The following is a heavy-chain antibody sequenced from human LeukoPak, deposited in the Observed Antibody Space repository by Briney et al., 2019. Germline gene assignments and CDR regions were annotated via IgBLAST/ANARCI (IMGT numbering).Heavy chain of an antibody. CDR2: ISGGGSST. D-gene: IGHD2-2*01. Sequence: PGGSLRLSCAASGFTFSTYAMSWVRQAPGKGLEWVSGISGGGSSTYYADSVKGRFTISRDNSKNTVYLQMNSLRAEDTAVYYCAKRGYCSSITCSVEAFDIWGQGTMVTVSS. CDR3: AKRGYCSSITCSVEAFDI. CDR1: GFTFSTYA. J-gene: IGHJ3*02. V-gene: IGHV3-23*01.